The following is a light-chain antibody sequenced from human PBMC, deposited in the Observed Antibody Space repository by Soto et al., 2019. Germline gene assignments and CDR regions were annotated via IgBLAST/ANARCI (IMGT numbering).Light chain of an antibody. J-gene: IGLJ2*01. CDR3: ATWDDSLNGVV. Sequence: QSVLTQPPSASGTPGQRVTISCSGSSSNIGSNGVNWYQHLPGTAPKLLMNGHIQRPSGVPDRFSGSKSGISAALAISGLQSDDEADYYCATWDDSLNGVVFGGGTKLTVL. V-gene: IGLV1-44*01. CDR1: SSNIGSNG. CDR2: GHI.